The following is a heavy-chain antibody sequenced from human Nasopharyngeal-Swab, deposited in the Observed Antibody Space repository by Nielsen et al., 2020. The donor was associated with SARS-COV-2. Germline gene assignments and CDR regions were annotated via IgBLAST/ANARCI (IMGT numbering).Heavy chain of an antibody. D-gene: IGHD3-22*01. V-gene: IGHV3-21*01. Sequence: GESLKISCAASGFTFSSYSMNWVRQAPGKGLEWVSSISSSSSYIYYADSVKGRFTISRDNAKNSPYLQMNSLRAEDTAVYYCARSGYYYDSSGYYNYWYFDLWGRGTLVTVSS. J-gene: IGHJ2*01. CDR3: ARSGYYYDSSGYYNYWYFDL. CDR2: ISSSSSYI. CDR1: GFTFSSYS.